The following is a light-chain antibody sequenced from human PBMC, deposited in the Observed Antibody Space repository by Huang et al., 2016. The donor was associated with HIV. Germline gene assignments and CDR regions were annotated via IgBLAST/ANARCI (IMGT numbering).Light chain of an antibody. CDR1: QSVSTN. CDR3: QQYHNWPPYT. J-gene: IGKJ2*01. V-gene: IGKV3-15*01. CDR2: GAS. Sequence: EIVMTQSPATLSVSPGERATLSCRASQSVSTNLGWYQQKPGQAPRLLIYGASPRATGIPARVSGSGSGTEFTLTISGLQSEDFAVYHCQQYHNWPPYTFGQGTKLELK.